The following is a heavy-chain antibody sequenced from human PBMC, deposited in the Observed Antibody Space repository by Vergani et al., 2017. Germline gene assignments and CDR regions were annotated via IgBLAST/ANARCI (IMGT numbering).Heavy chain of an antibody. CDR1: GFTFSSYA. CDR2: ISYDGSNK. J-gene: IGHJ4*02. V-gene: IGHV3-30*04. D-gene: IGHD2-2*01. CDR3: ASNREDAMPLVSYELRW. Sequence: QVQLVESGGGVVQPGRSLRLSCAASGFTFSSYAMHWVRQAPGKGLEWVAVISYDGSNKYYADSVKGRFTISRDNSKNTLYLQMNSLRAGDTAVYSCASNREDAMPLVSYELRWWGQGTLVTVAS.